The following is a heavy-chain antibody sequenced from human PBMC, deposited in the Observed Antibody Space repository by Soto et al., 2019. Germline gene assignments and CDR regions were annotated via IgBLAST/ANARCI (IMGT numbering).Heavy chain of an antibody. Sequence: QPGGSLRLSCAASGFTFSSYSMNWVRQAPGKGLEWVSYISSSSSTIYYADSVKGRFTISRDNAKNSLYLQMNSLRAEDTAVYYCARGPPEDYDFWSGYSAPHYYYRMAVRGQGPTVAVS. CDR2: ISSSSSTI. CDR1: GFTFSSYS. V-gene: IGHV3-48*01. CDR3: ARGPPEDYDFWSGYSAPHYYYRMAV. D-gene: IGHD3-3*01. J-gene: IGHJ6*02.